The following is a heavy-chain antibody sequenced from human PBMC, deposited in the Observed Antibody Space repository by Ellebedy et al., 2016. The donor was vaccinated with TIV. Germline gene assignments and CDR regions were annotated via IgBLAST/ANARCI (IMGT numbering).Heavy chain of an antibody. CDR3: ARSLLRYVDWSTDAFDI. Sequence: MPSETLSLTCTVSGDSISNYYWSRIRQPAGKGLEYIGRIYSSGTTNYKPSLKSRVTMSVDTSKNQFSLKLRSVTAADTAIYFCARSLLRYVDWSTDAFDIWGQGTLVTVSS. V-gene: IGHV4-4*07. CDR2: IYSSGTT. J-gene: IGHJ3*02. CDR1: GDSISNYY. D-gene: IGHD3-9*01.